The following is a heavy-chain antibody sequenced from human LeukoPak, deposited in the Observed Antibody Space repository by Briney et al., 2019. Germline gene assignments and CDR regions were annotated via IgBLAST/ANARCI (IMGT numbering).Heavy chain of an antibody. J-gene: IGHJ4*02. CDR1: GFTFSSYA. D-gene: IGHD1-26*01. CDR3: ALSPHKEWELGFDY. V-gene: IGHV3-23*01. CDR2: ISGSGGST. Sequence: GGSLRLSCAASGFTFSSYAMSWVRQAPGKGLEWVSAISGSGGSTYYADSVKGRFTISRDNSKNTLYLQMNSLRAEDTAVYYCALSPHKEWELGFDYWGQGTLVTVSS.